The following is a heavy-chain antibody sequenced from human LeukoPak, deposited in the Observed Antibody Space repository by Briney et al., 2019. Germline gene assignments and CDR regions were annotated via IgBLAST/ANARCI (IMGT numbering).Heavy chain of an antibody. CDR3: AKDRGYYVDTGTINF. Sequence: GGSLRLSCAASKFAFSSYAMSWVRQAPGMGLEWVSGVGGGGQRTHYADSVKGRFTISRDNSKNTLYLQMNSLRAEDTAIYYCAKDRGYYVDTGTINFWGQGTLVTVSS. D-gene: IGHD2-15*01. CDR1: KFAFSSYA. CDR2: VGGGGQRT. J-gene: IGHJ4*02. V-gene: IGHV3-23*01.